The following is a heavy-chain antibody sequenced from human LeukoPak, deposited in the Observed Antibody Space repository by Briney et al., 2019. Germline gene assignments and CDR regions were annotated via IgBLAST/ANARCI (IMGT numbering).Heavy chain of an antibody. V-gene: IGHV3-23*01. D-gene: IGHD2-2*01. CDR1: GFTFSSYA. Sequence: PGGSLRLSCAASGFTFSSYAMSWVRQAPGKGLEWVSAIRGSGGSTYYADSVKGRFTISRDNSKNTLYLQMNSLRAEDTAVYYCAKVMYHCSSTSCYGSYFDYWGQGTLVTVSS. J-gene: IGHJ4*02. CDR2: IRGSGGST. CDR3: AKVMYHCSSTSCYGSYFDY.